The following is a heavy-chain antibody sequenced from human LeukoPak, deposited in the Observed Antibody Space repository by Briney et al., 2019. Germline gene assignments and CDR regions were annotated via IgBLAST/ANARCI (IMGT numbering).Heavy chain of an antibody. V-gene: IGHV4-31*03. D-gene: IGHD3-3*01. CDR1: GGSISSGGYY. J-gene: IGHJ5*02. CDR3: AREVFGNDFWSGNYNPWFDP. Sequence: SQTLSLTCTVSGGSISSGGYYWSWIRQHPGKGLEWIGYIYYSGSTYYNPSLKSRVTISVDTSKNQFSLKLSSVTAADTAVYYCAREVFGNDFWSGNYNPWFDPWGQGTLVTVSS. CDR2: IYYSGST.